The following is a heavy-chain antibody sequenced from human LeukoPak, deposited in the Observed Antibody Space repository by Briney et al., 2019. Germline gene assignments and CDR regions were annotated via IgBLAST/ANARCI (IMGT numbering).Heavy chain of an antibody. CDR2: IYYSGST. CDR1: GGSISSGGYY. CDR3: ARGRATGYVDY. D-gene: IGHD3-9*01. Sequence: PSETLSLTCTVSGGSISSGGYYWSWIRQHRGKGLEWIGYIYYSGSTYYNPSLKSRVTISVDTSKNQFSLKLSSVTAADTAVYYCARGRATGYVDYWGQGTLVTVSS. V-gene: IGHV4-31*03. J-gene: IGHJ4*02.